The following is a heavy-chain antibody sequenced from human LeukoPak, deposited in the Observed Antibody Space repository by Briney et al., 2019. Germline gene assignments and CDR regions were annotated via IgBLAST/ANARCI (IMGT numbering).Heavy chain of an antibody. CDR3: ARHDSRIAVAGRPNYYGMDV. CDR1: GYSFTSYW. D-gene: IGHD6-19*01. CDR2: IYPGDSDT. Sequence: GESLKISYKGSGYSFTSYWIGWVRQMPGKGLEWMGIIYPGDSDTRYSPSFQGQVTISADKSISTAYLQWSSLKASDTATYYCARHDSRIAVAGRPNYYGMDVWGQGTTVTVSS. V-gene: IGHV5-51*01. J-gene: IGHJ6*02.